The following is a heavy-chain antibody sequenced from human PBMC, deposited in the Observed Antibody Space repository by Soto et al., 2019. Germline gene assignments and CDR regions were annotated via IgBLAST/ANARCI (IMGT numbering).Heavy chain of an antibody. Sequence: SETLSLTCTVSGGSISSGDCYWSWIRQPPGKGLEWIGYIYYSGSTYYNPSLKSRVTISVDTSKNQFSLKLSSVTAADTAVYYCARFHRGGYYFDYWGQGTLVTVSS. D-gene: IGHD3-16*01. CDR3: ARFHRGGYYFDY. CDR2: IYYSGST. CDR1: GGSISSGDCY. J-gene: IGHJ4*02. V-gene: IGHV4-30-4*01.